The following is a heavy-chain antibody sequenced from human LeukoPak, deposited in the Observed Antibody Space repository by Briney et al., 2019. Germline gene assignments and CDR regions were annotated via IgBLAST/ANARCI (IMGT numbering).Heavy chain of an antibody. CDR1: GFTFDDYG. J-gene: IGHJ4*02. CDR2: INWNGGST. V-gene: IGHV3-20*04. Sequence: PGGSLRLSCAASGFTFDDYGMSWVRHAPGKGLEWVSGINWNGGSTGYADSVKGRFTISRDNAKNSLYLQMNSLRAEDTALYYCARGRGDYDILTGYYPLYFDYWGQGTLVTVSS. CDR3: ARGRGDYDILTGYYPLYFDY. D-gene: IGHD3-9*01.